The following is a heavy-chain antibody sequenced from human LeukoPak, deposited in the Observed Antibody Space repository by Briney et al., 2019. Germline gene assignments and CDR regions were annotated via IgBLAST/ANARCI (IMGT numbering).Heavy chain of an antibody. CDR3: GGEPYGTSSDRLDY. CDR1: GFTFTDYY. J-gene: IGHJ4*02. Sequence: GGSLRLSCAASGFTFTDYYLSWIRQAPGKGLEWVAYISSTGSLMYYAHSVKGRFTISRNNAQNLVYLQMNSLRAEDTAVYYCGGEPYGTSSDRLDYWGQGTLVTVSS. D-gene: IGHD6-6*01. V-gene: IGHV3-11*04. CDR2: ISSTGSLM.